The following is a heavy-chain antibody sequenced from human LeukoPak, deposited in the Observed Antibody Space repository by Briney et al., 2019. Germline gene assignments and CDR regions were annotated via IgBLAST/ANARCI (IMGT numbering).Heavy chain of an antibody. V-gene: IGHV3-23*01. CDR1: GFTFSSYG. Sequence: GGSLRLSCAASGFTFSSYGMTWVRQAPGKGLEWVSGISGSGGSTYYEDSVKGRFTISRDNLKNTLYLQMNSLRAEDTAVYYCAKNSGGTCYSHLDYWGQGALVTVSS. D-gene: IGHD2-15*01. CDR3: AKNSGGTCYSHLDY. J-gene: IGHJ4*02. CDR2: ISGSGGST.